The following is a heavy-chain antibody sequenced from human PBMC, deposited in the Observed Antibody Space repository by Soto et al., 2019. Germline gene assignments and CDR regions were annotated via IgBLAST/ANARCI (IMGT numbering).Heavy chain of an antibody. V-gene: IGHV3-23*01. J-gene: IGHJ4*02. Sequence: GGSLRLSCAASGFTFSSYAMSWVRQAPGKGLEWVLAISGSGGSTYYADSVKGRFTISRDNSKNTLYLQMNSLRAEDTAVYYCAKEVGGGTRGDPYDSSGYYSDYWGQGTLVTVSS. CDR3: AKEVGGGTRGDPYDSSGYYSDY. CDR1: GFTFSSYA. CDR2: ISGSGGST. D-gene: IGHD3-22*01.